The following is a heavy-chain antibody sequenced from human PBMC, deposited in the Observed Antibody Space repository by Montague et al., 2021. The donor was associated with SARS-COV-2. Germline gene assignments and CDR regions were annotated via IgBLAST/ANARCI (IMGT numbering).Heavy chain of an antibody. D-gene: IGHD4-23*01. CDR1: GFSLSTSGMC. CDR3: ARSYGTTVVTRAFDY. CDR2: IDWYDDK. J-gene: IGHJ4*02. V-gene: IGHV2-70*01. Sequence: VKPTQTLTLTCTFSGFSLSTSGMCVSWIRQPPGKALEWLTLIDWYDDKYYSTSLKTRLTISKDTSKNQVVLIMTNMDPVDTATYYCARSYGTTVVTRAFDYWGQGTLVTVSS.